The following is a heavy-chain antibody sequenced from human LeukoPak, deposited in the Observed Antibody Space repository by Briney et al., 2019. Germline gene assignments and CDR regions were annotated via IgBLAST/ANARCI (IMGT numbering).Heavy chain of an antibody. CDR2: IYTSGST. D-gene: IGHD1-14*01. CDR3: ARASPTTNKGAYGWFDP. V-gene: IGHV4-4*07. Sequence: SETLSLTCTVSGGSISGYYWSWIRQPAGKGLEWIGRIYTSGSTNYNPSLKSRVTMSVDTSKNQCSLKLSSVTAADTAVYYCARASPTTNKGAYGWFDPWGQGTLVTVSS. CDR1: GGSISGYY. J-gene: IGHJ5*02.